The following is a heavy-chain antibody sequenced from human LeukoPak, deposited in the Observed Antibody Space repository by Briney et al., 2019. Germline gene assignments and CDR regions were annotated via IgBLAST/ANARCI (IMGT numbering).Heavy chain of an antibody. CDR2: ISGSGGST. D-gene: IGHD2-15*01. CDR1: GFTFSSYA. V-gene: IGHV3-23*01. J-gene: IGHJ4*02. Sequence: GGSLRLSCAASGFTFSSYAMSWVRQAPGKGLEWVSAISGSGGSTYYADSVKGRFTISRDNSKNTLYLQMNSLRAEDTAVYYCAKAGFREHLLQFPHKWNYFDYWGQGTLVTVSS. CDR3: AKAGFREHLLQFPHKWNYFDY.